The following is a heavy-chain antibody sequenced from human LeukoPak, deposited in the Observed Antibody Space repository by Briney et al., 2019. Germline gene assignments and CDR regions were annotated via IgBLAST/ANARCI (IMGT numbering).Heavy chain of an antibody. D-gene: IGHD4-11*01. CDR2: TNHSGST. CDR1: GGSFSGYY. Sequence: SETLSLTCAVYGGSFSGYYWSWIRQPPGKGLEWIGETNHSGSTNYNPSLKSRVTISVDTSKNQFSLKLSSVTAADTAVYYCASLQSRDIDYWGQGTLVTVSS. V-gene: IGHV4-34*01. J-gene: IGHJ4*02. CDR3: ASLQSRDIDY.